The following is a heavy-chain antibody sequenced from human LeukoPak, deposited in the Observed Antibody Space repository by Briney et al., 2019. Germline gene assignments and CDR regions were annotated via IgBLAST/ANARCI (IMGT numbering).Heavy chain of an antibody. Sequence: GGSLRLSCAASGFTFSRYAMTWVRQAPAKGLEWVAVISYDGSNKYYADSVKGRFTISRDNSKNTLYLQMNSLRAEDTAVYYCAKDPTVRGDYFDYWGQGTLVTVSS. CDR2: ISYDGSNK. D-gene: IGHD3-10*01. CDR3: AKDPTVRGDYFDY. J-gene: IGHJ4*02. V-gene: IGHV3-30*18. CDR1: GFTFSRYA.